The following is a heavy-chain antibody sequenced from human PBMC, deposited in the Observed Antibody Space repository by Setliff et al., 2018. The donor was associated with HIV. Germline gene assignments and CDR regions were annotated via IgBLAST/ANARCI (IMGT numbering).Heavy chain of an antibody. CDR1: GYTFNNYG. CDR2: INTDSANT. V-gene: IGHV1-18*01. Sequence: ASVQVSCKALGYTFNNYGVTWVRQAPGQGLEWVGWINTDSANTNYAQKFLGRVTMTTDTSTNTVYMDLRSLKSDDTAVYDCARDPTAPSVTLFGVAGGTYWFDPWGQGTLVTVSS. J-gene: IGHJ5*02. D-gene: IGHD3-3*01. CDR3: ARDPTAPSVTLFGVAGGTYWFDP.